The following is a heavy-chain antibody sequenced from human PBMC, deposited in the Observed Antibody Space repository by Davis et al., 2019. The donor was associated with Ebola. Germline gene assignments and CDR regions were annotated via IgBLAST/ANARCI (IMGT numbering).Heavy chain of an antibody. V-gene: IGHV3-21*01. CDR3: ARVHATVTTRMGYFDY. CDR1: GFTFSSYS. Sequence: GESLKISCAASGFTFSSYSMNWVRQAPGKGLEWVSSISSSSSYIYYADSVKGRFTISRDNAKNSLYLQMNSLRAEDTAVYYCARVHATVTTRMGYFDYWGQGTLVTVSS. J-gene: IGHJ4*02. CDR2: ISSSSSYI. D-gene: IGHD4-17*01.